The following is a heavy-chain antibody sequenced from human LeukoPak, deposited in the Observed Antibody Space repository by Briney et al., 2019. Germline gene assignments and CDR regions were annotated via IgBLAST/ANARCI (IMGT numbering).Heavy chain of an antibody. CDR3: ARDRGDYVWDY. J-gene: IGHJ4*02. D-gene: IGHD3-16*01. CDR1: GGTFSSYA. Sequence: ASVKVSCKASGGTFSSYAISWVRQAPGQGLEWMGGIIPIFGTANYAQKFQGRVTITADKSTSTAYMELSSLRSEDTAVYYCARDRGDYVWDYWGQGTLVTVSS. CDR2: IIPIFGTA. V-gene: IGHV1-69*06.